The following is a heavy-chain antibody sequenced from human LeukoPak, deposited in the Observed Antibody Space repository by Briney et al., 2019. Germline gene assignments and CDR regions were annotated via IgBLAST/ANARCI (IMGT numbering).Heavy chain of an antibody. V-gene: IGHV1-2*02. CDR2: MDPKSGET. Sequence: ASVKVSCKASGYTFTDYYIHWVRQAPGQGLEWMGWMDPKSGETNHAQRFQGRVIMTRDTSITTAYMELSRLRSDDTAVYYCALEVYYSDNSAFDYWGQGTLVTVSS. J-gene: IGHJ4*02. CDR3: ALEVYYSDNSAFDY. D-gene: IGHD4-11*01. CDR1: GYTFTDYY.